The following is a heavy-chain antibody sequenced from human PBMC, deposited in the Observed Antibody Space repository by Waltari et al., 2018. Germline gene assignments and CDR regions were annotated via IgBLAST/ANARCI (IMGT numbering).Heavy chain of an antibody. CDR1: RDAITEHY. CDR3: AREYCGGDCRLFDY. Sequence: LVQSGAEVMKPGASVKVSCKVSRDAITEHYIHWWRRAPGQGLGWMGWITPNGGTTNYAQRYRGRITVTWDTSMTTSYMGLSGLRSDDTAVYYCAREYCGGDCRLFDYWGQGTLVTVSS. V-gene: IGHV1-2*02. CDR2: ITPNGGTT. D-gene: IGHD2-21*02. J-gene: IGHJ4*02.